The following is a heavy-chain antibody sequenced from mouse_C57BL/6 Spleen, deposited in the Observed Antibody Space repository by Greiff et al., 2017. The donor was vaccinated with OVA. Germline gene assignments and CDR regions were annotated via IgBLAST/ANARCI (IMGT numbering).Heavy chain of an antibody. CDR2: IHPNSGST. CDR3: ATDSSGLYYFDY. D-gene: IGHD3-2*02. Sequence: QVQLQQPGAELVKPGASVKLSCKASGYTFTSYWMHWVKQRPGQGLEWIGMIHPNSGSTNYNEKFKSKATLTVHKSSSTAYMQLSSLTSEDSAVYYCATDSSGLYYFDYWGQGTTLTVSS. J-gene: IGHJ2*01. CDR1: GYTFTSYW. V-gene: IGHV1-64*01.